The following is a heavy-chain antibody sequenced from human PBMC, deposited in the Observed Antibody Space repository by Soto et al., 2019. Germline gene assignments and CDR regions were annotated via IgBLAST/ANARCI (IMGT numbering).Heavy chain of an antibody. CDR3: AKVPLLDYYVSSGYYLLNFDY. Sequence: GGSLRLSCAASGFTFSSYAMSWVRQAPGKGLEWVSGISGSGDNTYYADSVKGRFTISRDNSKKTLYLQKNSLRAEDTAVYYCAKVPLLDYYVSSGYYLLNFDYWGQGTLVTVSS. CDR1: GFTFSSYA. V-gene: IGHV3-23*01. D-gene: IGHD3-22*01. J-gene: IGHJ4*02. CDR2: ISGSGDNT.